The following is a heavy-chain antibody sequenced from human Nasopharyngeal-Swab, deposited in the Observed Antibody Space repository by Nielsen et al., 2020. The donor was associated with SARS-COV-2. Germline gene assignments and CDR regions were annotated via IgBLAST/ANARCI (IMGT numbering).Heavy chain of an antibody. Sequence: ASVKVSCKASGYTFTGYYMHWVRQAPGQGLDWMGRINPNSGGTNYAQKFQGRVTMTRDTSISTAYMELSRLRSDDTAVYYCARDPTSVAGTGDYYSGMDVWGQGTTVTVSS. CDR3: ARDPTSVAGTGDYYSGMDV. CDR2: INPNSGGT. CDR1: GYTFTGYY. D-gene: IGHD6-19*01. V-gene: IGHV1-2*06. J-gene: IGHJ6*02.